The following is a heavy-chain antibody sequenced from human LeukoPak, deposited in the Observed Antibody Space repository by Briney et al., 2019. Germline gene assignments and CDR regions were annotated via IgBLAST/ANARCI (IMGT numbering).Heavy chain of an antibody. D-gene: IGHD3-10*01. Sequence: PSETLSLTCAVSGGSISSGGYSWSWIRQPPGKGLEWIGYIYYSGSTYYNPSLKSRVTISVDTSKNQFSLKLSSVTAADTAVYYCARDPYYYGSGSYFDYWGQGTLVTVSS. J-gene: IGHJ4*02. V-gene: IGHV4-30-4*07. CDR1: GGSISSGGYS. CDR2: IYYSGST. CDR3: ARDPYYYGSGSYFDY.